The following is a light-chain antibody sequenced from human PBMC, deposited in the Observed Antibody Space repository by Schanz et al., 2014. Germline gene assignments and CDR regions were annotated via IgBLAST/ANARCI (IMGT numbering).Light chain of an antibody. CDR1: RSNVGSNT. CDR3: ASWDDNLNSLL. Sequence: QSVLTQPPSASGTPGQRVTMSCSGSRSNVGSNTVSWYQQLPGTAPKLLIYSNNQRPSGVPDRFSGSKSGTSASLVIGGLRSEDEADYYCASWDDNLNSLLFGGGTKLTVL. J-gene: IGLJ2*01. V-gene: IGLV1-44*01. CDR2: SNN.